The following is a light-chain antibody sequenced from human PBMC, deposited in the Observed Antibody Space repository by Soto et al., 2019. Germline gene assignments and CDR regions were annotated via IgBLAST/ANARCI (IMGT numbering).Light chain of an antibody. CDR3: STYTGSSTMV. CDR1: SSDVGGYNY. V-gene: IGLV2-14*01. Sequence: QSALTQPASVSGSPGQSVTISCTGTSSDVGGYNYVSWYQQHQGKAPKLMIYDVSNRPSGVSDRFSGSKSGNTASPTISGRQPEDEADYYCSTYTGSSTMVFGGGTQLTVL. J-gene: IGLJ2*01. CDR2: DVS.